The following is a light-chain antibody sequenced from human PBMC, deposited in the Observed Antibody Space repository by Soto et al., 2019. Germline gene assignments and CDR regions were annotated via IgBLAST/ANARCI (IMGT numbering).Light chain of an antibody. Sequence: DIPMTQSPSSLSASVGGRVTITCRASQGISTYLAWYQQKPGKVPKLLIYAASTLQSGVPSRFSGSGSGTEFTLTISSLQPEDVATYYCQKYNNAPLTFGGGTKVEIK. CDR2: AAS. J-gene: IGKJ4*01. CDR1: QGISTY. V-gene: IGKV1-27*01. CDR3: QKYNNAPLT.